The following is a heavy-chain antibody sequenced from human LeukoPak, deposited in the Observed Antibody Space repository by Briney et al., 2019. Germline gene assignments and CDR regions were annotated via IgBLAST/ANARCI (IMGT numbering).Heavy chain of an antibody. V-gene: IGHV4-31*03. CDR3: ARRIAAAVVTDWFDP. J-gene: IGHJ5*02. Sequence: SETLSLTCTVSGGSISSGGYYWSWIRQHPGKGLEWIGYIYYSGSTCYNPSLKSRVTISVDTSRNQFSLKLSSVTAADTAVYYCARRIAAAVVTDWFDPGAREPWSPSPQ. CDR2: IYYSGST. D-gene: IGHD6-13*01. CDR1: GGSISSGGYY.